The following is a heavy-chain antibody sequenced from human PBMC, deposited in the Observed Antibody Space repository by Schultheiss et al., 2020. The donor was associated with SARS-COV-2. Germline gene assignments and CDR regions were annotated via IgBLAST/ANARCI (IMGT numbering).Heavy chain of an antibody. J-gene: IGHJ4*02. CDR1: GGSISSGGYY. CDR2: IYYSGST. CDR3: ARGTLSVVTAFGY. D-gene: IGHD2-15*01. V-gene: IGHV4-31*03. Sequence: SETLSLTCTVSGGSISSGGYYWSWIRQHPGKGLEWIGYIYYSGSTYYNPSLKSRVTISVDTSKNQFSLKLSSVTAADTAVYYCARGTLSVVTAFGYWGQGTLVTVSS.